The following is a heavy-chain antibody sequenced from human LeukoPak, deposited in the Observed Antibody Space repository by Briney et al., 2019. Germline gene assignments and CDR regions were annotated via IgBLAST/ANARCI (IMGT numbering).Heavy chain of an antibody. V-gene: IGHV3-30*02. CDR2: IRYDGSNK. J-gene: IGHJ6*03. Sequence: PGGSLRLSCAASGFTFSSYGMHWVRQAPGKGLEWVAFIRYDGSNKYYADSVKGRFTISRDNSKNTLYLQMNSLRAEDTAVYYCAKDIYSSGWYGNYYYYYYMDVWGKGTTVTVSS. D-gene: IGHD6-19*01. CDR3: AKDIYSSGWYGNYYYYYYMDV. CDR1: GFTFSSYG.